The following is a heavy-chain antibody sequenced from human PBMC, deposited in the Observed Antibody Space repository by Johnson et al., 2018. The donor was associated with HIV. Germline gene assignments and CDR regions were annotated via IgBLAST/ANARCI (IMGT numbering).Heavy chain of an antibody. Sequence: SMIDCADSVKGRLTISRDNSKNTLFLQMNSLRAEDTAVYYCAKDAIATAADDAFDIWGQGTMVTVSS. V-gene: IGHV3-NL1*01. J-gene: IGHJ3*02. CDR3: AKDAIATAADDAFDI. CDR2: SMI. D-gene: IGHD6-13*01.